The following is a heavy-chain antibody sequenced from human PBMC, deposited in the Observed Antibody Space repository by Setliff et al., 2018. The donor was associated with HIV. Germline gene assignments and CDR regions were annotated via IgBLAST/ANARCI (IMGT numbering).Heavy chain of an antibody. V-gene: IGHV4-59*01. J-gene: IGHJ6*03. Sequence: SETLSLTCTVSGGSINNYHWSWVRQSPGKGLEWIAYVYYVGDTNYNPSLKSRVTVSVDTSKNQFSLKLTSVAAADTAVYYCASEGYSNSWYNYFYYYMGVWGKGTTVTVS. D-gene: IGHD6-13*01. CDR3: ASEGYSNSWYNYFYYYMGV. CDR1: GGSINNYH. CDR2: VYYVGDT.